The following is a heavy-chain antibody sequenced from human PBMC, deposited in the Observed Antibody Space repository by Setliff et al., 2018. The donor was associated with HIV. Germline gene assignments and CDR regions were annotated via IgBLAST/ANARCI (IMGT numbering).Heavy chain of an antibody. Sequence: SETLSLTCAVYTESLTRYDWAWIRQSPEKGLEWIGEIDDSGSIICNPSLQSRVTMSVDTSKNQFSLKVRSLTAADTGLYYCARVKSIKTTLVRLWPRFDLWGQGTQVTVSS. D-gene: IGHD3-10*01. CDR3: ARVKSIKTTLVRLWPRFDL. CDR2: IDDSGSI. CDR1: TESLTRYD. V-gene: IGHV4-34*01. J-gene: IGHJ5*02.